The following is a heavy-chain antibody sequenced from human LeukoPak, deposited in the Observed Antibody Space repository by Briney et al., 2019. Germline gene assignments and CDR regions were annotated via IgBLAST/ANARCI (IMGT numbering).Heavy chain of an antibody. CDR3: ARDRSKVTAYDDALDM. J-gene: IGHJ3*02. CDR1: GFTFSNYE. CDR2: ISDVGTTQ. Sequence: GGSLRLSCAGSGFTFSNYELNWVRQAPGKGLEWVSYISDVGTTQHYADSVKGRFTISRDNVKNSVFLQMKSLTAEAAAVYDCARDRSKVTAYDDALDMWGQGTMVIVSS. V-gene: IGHV3-48*03. D-gene: IGHD2-21*02.